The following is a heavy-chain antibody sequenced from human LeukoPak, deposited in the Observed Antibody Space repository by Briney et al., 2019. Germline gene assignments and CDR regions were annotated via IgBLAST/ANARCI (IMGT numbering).Heavy chain of an antibody. D-gene: IGHD2-21*02. CDR3: AKYAPPTSVGTRFFDY. CDR1: GFTFNTYA. V-gene: IGHV3-23*01. J-gene: IGHJ4*02. Sequence: GGSLRLSCAASGFTFNTYAMTWVRQAPGMGLEWVSVIGGEGGGIQYADSVKGRFSISRDNSKNVLYLQMDSLRAEDTAVYYCAKYAPPTSVGTRFFDYWGQGTLVTVSS. CDR2: IGGEGGGI.